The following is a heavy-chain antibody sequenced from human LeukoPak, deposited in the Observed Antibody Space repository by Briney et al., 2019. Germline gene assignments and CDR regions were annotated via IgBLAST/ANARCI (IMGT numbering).Heavy chain of an antibody. V-gene: IGHV4-61*01. CDR2: IYTSGST. Sequence: SETLSLTCTVSGGSVSSGSYYWSWIRQPPGKGLEWIGRIYTSGSTNYNPSLKSRVTMSVDTSKNQFSLKLSSVTAADTAVYYCASSRAYGDWADWYFDLWGRGTLVTVSS. J-gene: IGHJ2*01. CDR3: ASSRAYGDWADWYFDL. D-gene: IGHD4-17*01. CDR1: GGSVSSGSYY.